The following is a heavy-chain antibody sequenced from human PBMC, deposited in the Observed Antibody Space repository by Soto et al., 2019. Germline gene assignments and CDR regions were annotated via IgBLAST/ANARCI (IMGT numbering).Heavy chain of an antibody. V-gene: IGHV3-21*01. Sequence: GSLRLSCAASGFTFSSYSMNWVRQAPGKGLEWVSSISSSSYIYYADSVKGRFTISRDNAKNSLYLQMNSLRAEDTAVYYCARDSRARNYNWFDPWGRGTLVTVSS. CDR2: ISSSSYI. CDR1: GFTFSSYS. CDR3: ARDSRARNYNWFDP. J-gene: IGHJ5*02.